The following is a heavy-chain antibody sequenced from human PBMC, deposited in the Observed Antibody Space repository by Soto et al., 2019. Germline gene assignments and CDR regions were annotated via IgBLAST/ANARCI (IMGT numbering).Heavy chain of an antibody. Sequence: SETLSLTCTVSGGSISSAAYCWSWIRQSPDKGLEWIGHIYDGGTTYSSPSLKGRVTISADTSETQFSLKLSSVSAADTAVYYGARGPSGNKIDYWGQGIQVTVSS. J-gene: IGHJ4*02. D-gene: IGHD3-10*01. CDR2: IYDGGTT. CDR3: ARGPSGNKIDY. CDR1: GGSISSAAYC. V-gene: IGHV4-30-4*01.